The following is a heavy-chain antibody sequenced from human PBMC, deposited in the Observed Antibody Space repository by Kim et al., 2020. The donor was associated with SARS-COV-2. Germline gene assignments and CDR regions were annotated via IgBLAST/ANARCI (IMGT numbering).Heavy chain of an antibody. CDR1: GFTFRSYW. CDR3: ARDGGTGGGHYDYVWGSHRPFDY. V-gene: IGHV3-7*01. Sequence: GGSLSLSYAASGFTFRSYWMSWVRHAPGKGLEWVANIKQDGSEKYYVDSVKGRFTISRDNAKNSLYLQMNSLRAEDTAVYYCARDGGTGGGHYDYVWGSHRPFDYWGQGTLVTVSS. J-gene: IGHJ4*02. D-gene: IGHD3-16*02. CDR2: IKQDGSEK.